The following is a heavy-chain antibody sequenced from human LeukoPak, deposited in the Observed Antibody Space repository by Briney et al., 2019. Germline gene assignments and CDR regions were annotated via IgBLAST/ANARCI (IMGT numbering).Heavy chain of an antibody. Sequence: GGSLRLSCAASGFTFSDYYMSWIRQAPGKGLEWVSYISSSGSTIYYADFVKGRFTISRDNAKNSLYLQMNSLRAEDTAVYYCARDRQTTVDSDYWGQGTLVTVSS. J-gene: IGHJ4*02. CDR1: GFTFSDYY. D-gene: IGHD4-23*01. V-gene: IGHV3-11*01. CDR2: ISSSGSTI. CDR3: ARDRQTTVDSDY.